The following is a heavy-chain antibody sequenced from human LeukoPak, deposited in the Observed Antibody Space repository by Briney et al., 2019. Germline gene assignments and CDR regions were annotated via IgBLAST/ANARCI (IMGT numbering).Heavy chain of an antibody. CDR1: GGSISSSSYY. CDR3: ARENMSIGEQKQDIVVVPAAGGYFDY. Sequence: PSETLSLTCTVSGGSISSSSYYWGWIRQPPGKGLEWIGSIYYSGSTYYNPSLKSRVTISVDTSKNQFSLKLSSVTAADTAVYYCARENMSIGEQKQDIVVVPAAGGYFDYWGQGTLVTVSS. J-gene: IGHJ4*02. CDR2: IYYSGST. V-gene: IGHV4-39*07. D-gene: IGHD2-2*01.